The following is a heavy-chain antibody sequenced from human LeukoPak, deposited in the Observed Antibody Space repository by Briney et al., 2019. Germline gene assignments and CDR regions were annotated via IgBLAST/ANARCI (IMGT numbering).Heavy chain of an antibody. CDR2: INHSGST. V-gene: IGHV4-34*01. CDR1: GGSFSGYY. Sequence: SETLSLTCAVYGGSFSGYYWSWIRQPPGKGLEWIGEINHSGSTNYNPSLKSRVTISVDTSKNQFSLKLSSVTAADTAVYYCARYNYDILTGYYSLGYFDYWGQGTLVTVSS. CDR3: ARYNYDILTGYYSLGYFDY. J-gene: IGHJ4*02. D-gene: IGHD3-9*01.